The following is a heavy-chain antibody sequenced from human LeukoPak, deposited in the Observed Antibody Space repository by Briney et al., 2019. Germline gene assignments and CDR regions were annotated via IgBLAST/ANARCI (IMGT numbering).Heavy chain of an antibody. CDR3: ARDSSGPWRYYDSSVWWFDP. D-gene: IGHD3-22*01. V-gene: IGHV4-61*01. J-gene: IGHJ5*02. CDR2: IYYSGST. Sequence: PSETLSLTCTASGGSVSSYNYYWSWIRQPPGKGLEWIGYIYYSGSTNYNPSLKSRVTISVDTSKNQFSLKLSSVTAADTAVYYCARDSSGPWRYYDSSVWWFDPWGQGTLVTVSS. CDR1: GGSVSSYNYY.